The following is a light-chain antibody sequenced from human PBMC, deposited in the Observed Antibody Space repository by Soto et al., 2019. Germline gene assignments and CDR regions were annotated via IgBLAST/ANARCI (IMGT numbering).Light chain of an antibody. CDR1: SSDVWSYNL. Sequence: QSVLTQPASVSGSPGQSITISCTGTSSDVWSYNLVSWYQQHPGKAPKLMIYEGSKRPSGVSNRFSGSKSGNTASLTISGLQAEDEADYYCCSYAGSSTLVVFGGGTKLTVL. J-gene: IGLJ2*01. CDR3: CSYAGSSTLVV. V-gene: IGLV2-23*03. CDR2: EGS.